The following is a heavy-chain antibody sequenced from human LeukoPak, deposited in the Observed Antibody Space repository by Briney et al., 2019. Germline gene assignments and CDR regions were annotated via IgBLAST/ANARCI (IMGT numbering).Heavy chain of an antibody. CDR3: ARATIAARPCWLLDY. CDR1: GYTFTGYY. Sequence: ASVKVSCKASGYTFTGYYMHWVRQAPGQGLEWMGWINPNSGGTNYAQKFQGRVTMTRDTSISTAYMELSRLRSDDTAVYYCARATIAARPCWLLDYWGQGTLVTVSS. D-gene: IGHD6-6*01. CDR2: INPNSGGT. J-gene: IGHJ4*02. V-gene: IGHV1-2*02.